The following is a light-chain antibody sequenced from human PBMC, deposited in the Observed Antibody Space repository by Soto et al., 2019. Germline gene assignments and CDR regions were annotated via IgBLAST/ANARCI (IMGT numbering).Light chain of an antibody. CDR2: HTS. J-gene: IGKJ4*01. Sequence: EVVVTQSPATLSLSPGESATLSFRASQSISGNVAWYQQKPGLAPRLLIYHTSTRATGVPARFSGGGSGTDFSLTISNLQPEDFATYYCKQSKSFPLTFGGGTKVDI. CDR3: KQSKSFPLT. V-gene: IGKV3-15*01. CDR1: QSISGN.